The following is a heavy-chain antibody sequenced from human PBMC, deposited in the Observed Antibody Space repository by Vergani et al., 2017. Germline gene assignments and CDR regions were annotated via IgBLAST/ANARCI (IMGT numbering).Heavy chain of an antibody. CDR2: IYYSGST. V-gene: IGHV4-39*07. CDR1: NDSVSNTFYY. CDR3: ARVMYRDEASTGYRLEGMDI. J-gene: IGHJ6*02. Sequence: QVQLQESGPGLVKPSETLSLTCTVSNDSVSNTFYYWGWIRQTPGNGLEWIGSIYYSGSTYYNPSLESRVTMSVDTSKSQFSLKLRSVTAADTAVYFCARVMYRDEASTGYRLEGMDIWGQGTTVTISS. D-gene: IGHD3-9*01.